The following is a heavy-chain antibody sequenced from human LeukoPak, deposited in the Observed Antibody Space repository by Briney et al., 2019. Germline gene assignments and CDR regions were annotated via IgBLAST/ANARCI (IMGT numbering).Heavy chain of an antibody. CDR1: GASISSSSYD. J-gene: IGHJ4*02. CDR3: AYHGGPFDY. CDR2: IYYSGST. Sequence: PSETLSLTCTVSGASISSSSYDWGWIRQPPGKGLEWIGSIYYSGSTYYNPSLKSRVTISVDTSQNQFSLKLNSVTAADTAVYYCAYHGGPFDYWGQGTLVTVSS. V-gene: IGHV4-39*01. D-gene: IGHD3-10*01.